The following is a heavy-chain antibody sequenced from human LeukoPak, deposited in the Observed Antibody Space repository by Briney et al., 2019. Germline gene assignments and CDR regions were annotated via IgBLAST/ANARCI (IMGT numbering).Heavy chain of an antibody. D-gene: IGHD3-10*01. Sequence: PSETLSLTCTVSGGSISSGSYYWSRIRPPAGKGLEWIGRIYTSGSTNYNPSLKSRVTISVHTSKNQFSLKLSSVTAADTAVYYCAREDGSGTFDYWGQGTLVTVSS. CDR1: GGSISSGSYY. V-gene: IGHV4-61*02. CDR2: IYTSGST. J-gene: IGHJ4*02. CDR3: AREDGSGTFDY.